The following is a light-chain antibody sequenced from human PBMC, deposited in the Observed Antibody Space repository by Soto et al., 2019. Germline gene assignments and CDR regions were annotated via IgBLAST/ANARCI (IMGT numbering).Light chain of an antibody. CDR3: QQLNSYPKT. Sequence: DIQLTQSPSFLSASVGDRVTITCRATQGIGSYLAWYQQTPGQAPKLLIYAASSLQSGVPSRFSGSGSGTEFSLTISSLHPEDVATYYCQQLNSYPKTFGQGTRLAIK. J-gene: IGKJ5*01. CDR1: QGIGSY. V-gene: IGKV1-9*01. CDR2: AAS.